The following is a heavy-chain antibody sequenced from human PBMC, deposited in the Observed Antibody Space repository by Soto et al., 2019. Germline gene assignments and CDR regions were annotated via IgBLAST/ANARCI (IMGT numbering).Heavy chain of an antibody. J-gene: IGHJ4*02. CDR2: ISSSSSYR. CDR3: ASDDSSDNSPTFEH. V-gene: IGHV3-21*05. CDR1: GFTLSTYS. Sequence: ELQLVESGGGLVKPGGSLRLSCAASGFTLSTYSMNWVRQAPWKGLEWVSYISSSSSYRYFADYVKGRFTVSRDNAQNSLYLQMNSLRDEDTAVYYCASDDSSDNSPTFEHWGQGVLVTVSS. D-gene: IGHD3-22*01.